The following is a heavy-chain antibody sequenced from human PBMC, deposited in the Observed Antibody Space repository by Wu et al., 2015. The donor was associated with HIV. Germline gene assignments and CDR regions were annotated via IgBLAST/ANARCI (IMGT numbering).Heavy chain of an antibody. J-gene: IGHJ5*02. CDR3: AREYYYDSSGHYYIHDL. Sequence: QVQLVQSGAEVKKPGSSVKVSCKASGGTFATYAISWVRQAPGQGLQWMGRIIPIFTTTDYAQHFQGRVTITADESTSTVYMELSSLRSEDTAVYYCAREYYYDSSGHYYIHDLWGQGTLVTVFS. CDR2: IIPIFTTT. CDR1: GGTFATYA. D-gene: IGHD3-22*01. V-gene: IGHV1-69*13.